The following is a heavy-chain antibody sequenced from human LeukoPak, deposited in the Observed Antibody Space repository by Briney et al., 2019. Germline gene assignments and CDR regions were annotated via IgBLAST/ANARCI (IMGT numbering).Heavy chain of an antibody. J-gene: IGHJ5*02. CDR3: ARALAVAGTGGFDP. Sequence: GGSLRLSCAAAGITFSNYWMHWVRQAPGKGLVWVSRMNSDGSSTSYADSVKGRFTISRDNAKNTLYLQMNSLRAEDTAVYYCARALAVAGTGGFDPWGQGTLVTVSS. CDR1: GITFSNYW. CDR2: MNSDGSST. D-gene: IGHD6-19*01. V-gene: IGHV3-74*01.